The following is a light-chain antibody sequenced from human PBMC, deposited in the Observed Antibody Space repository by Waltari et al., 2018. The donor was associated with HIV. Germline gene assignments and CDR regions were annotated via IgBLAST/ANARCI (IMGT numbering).Light chain of an antibody. CDR3: QTWENGPKV. J-gene: IGLJ3*02. V-gene: IGLV4-69*01. CDR2: VNSDGSH. Sequence: QLVLTQSPSASASLGASVKLTCTLSSGHSRYDIAWHQQQPEKGPRYLMKVNSDGSHNKGDGIPARFSGSSSGAERYLTISSLQSDDEADYYCQTWENGPKVFGGGTKLAVV. CDR1: SGHSRYD.